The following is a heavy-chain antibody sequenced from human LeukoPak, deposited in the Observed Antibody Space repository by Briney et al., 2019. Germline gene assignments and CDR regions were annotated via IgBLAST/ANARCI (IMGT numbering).Heavy chain of an antibody. CDR2: ISTYNGHT. D-gene: IGHD1-14*01. J-gene: IGHJ6*03. V-gene: IGHV1-18*01. Sequence: GASVKVSCKASGYTFINYGISWVRQAPGQGLEWMGWISTYNGHTKYAQKFQGRVTITRNTSISTAYMELSSLRSEDTAVYYCARGHNYYYYYYMDVWGKGTTVTVSS. CDR1: GYTFINYG. CDR3: ARGHNYYYYYYMDV.